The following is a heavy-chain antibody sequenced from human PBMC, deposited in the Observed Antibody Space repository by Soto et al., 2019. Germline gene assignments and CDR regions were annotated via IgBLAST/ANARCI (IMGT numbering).Heavy chain of an antibody. D-gene: IGHD6-19*01. CDR2: INAGNGNT. CDR1: GYTFPSYC. Sequence: ASVKVSCKASGYTFPSYCITWVRQAPGQRLEWMGWINAGNGNTKYSQKFQGRVTITRDTSASTAYMELSSLRSEDTAVYYCARDSLSVPFDYWGQGTLVTVSS. J-gene: IGHJ4*02. V-gene: IGHV1-3*01. CDR3: ARDSLSVPFDY.